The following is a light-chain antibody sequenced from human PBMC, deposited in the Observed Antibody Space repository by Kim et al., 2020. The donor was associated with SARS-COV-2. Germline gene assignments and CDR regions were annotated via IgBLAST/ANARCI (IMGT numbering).Light chain of an antibody. CDR2: SNS. Sequence: GVTISCNGSSPNIGAIYDVNWYQRLPGTAPTVVIYSNSNRPSGVPDRFSGSKSGTSASLAINGLQPEDEADYFCQSYDSTLTASIFGGGTQLTVL. CDR1: SPNIGAIYD. J-gene: IGLJ2*01. V-gene: IGLV1-40*01. CDR3: QSYDSTLTASI.